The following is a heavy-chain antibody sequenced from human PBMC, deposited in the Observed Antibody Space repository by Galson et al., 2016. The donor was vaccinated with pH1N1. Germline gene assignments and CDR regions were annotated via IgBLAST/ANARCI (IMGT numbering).Heavy chain of an antibody. Sequence: SVKGSCKASGGTFNSNGISWLRQAPGQGLEWMGRIIPILGSTNYAQKFQGKITITADESTSTAYMELNSLRSEDTALYYCAREDYYDVDLSDWYFDLWGRGTLVTVSS. V-gene: IGHV1-69*13. D-gene: IGHD3-22*01. CDR2: IIPILGST. CDR1: GGTFNSNG. J-gene: IGHJ2*01. CDR3: AREDYYDVDLSDWYFDL.